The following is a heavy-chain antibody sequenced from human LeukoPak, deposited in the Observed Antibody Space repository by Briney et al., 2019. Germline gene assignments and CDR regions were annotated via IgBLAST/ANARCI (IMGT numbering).Heavy chain of an antibody. V-gene: IGHV1-69*05. CDR1: GGTFSSYA. CDR2: IIPIFGTA. Sequence: SVKVSCKASGGTFSSYAISWVRQAPGQGLEWMGGIIPIFGTANYAQKFQGRVTITTDESTSTAYMELSSLRSEDTAVYYCARGLHRGHEKSAFDIWGQGTMVTVSS. CDR3: ARGLHRGHEKSAFDI. J-gene: IGHJ3*02. D-gene: IGHD5-24*01.